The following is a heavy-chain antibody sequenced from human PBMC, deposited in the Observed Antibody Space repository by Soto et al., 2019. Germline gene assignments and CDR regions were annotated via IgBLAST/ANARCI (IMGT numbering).Heavy chain of an antibody. CDR3: ARKATVTTCFDY. CDR1: GGSISSGGYY. D-gene: IGHD4-17*01. J-gene: IGHJ4*02. Sequence: QVQLQESGPGLVKPSQTLSLTCTVSGGSISSGGYYWSWIRQHPGKGLEWIGYIYYSGITYYNPSLKSRVTISVDTSKNQFSLKLSSVPAADTAVYYCARKATVTTCFDYWGQGTLVTVSS. V-gene: IGHV4-31*03. CDR2: IYYSGIT.